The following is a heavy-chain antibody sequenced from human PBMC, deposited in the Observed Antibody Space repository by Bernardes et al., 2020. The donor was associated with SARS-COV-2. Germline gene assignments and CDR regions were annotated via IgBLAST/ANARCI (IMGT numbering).Heavy chain of an antibody. Sequence: VGSLRLSCAASGFTFSSYDMSWVRQAPGKGLEWVSTISYSGGRTHYADSVKGRFTISRDNSDNTVYLQMTSLRAADTAVYYCTKDPQYSNDIDHWGQGTLVTVSS. J-gene: IGHJ1*01. CDR2: ISYSGGRT. V-gene: IGHV3-23*01. CDR3: TKDPQYSNDIDH. CDR1: GFTFSSYD. D-gene: IGHD6-6*01.